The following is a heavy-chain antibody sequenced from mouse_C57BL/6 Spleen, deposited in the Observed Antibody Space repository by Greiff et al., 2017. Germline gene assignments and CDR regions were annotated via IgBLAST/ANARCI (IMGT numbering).Heavy chain of an antibody. J-gene: IGHJ4*01. Sequence: EVQRVESGGGLVQPKGSLKLSCAASGFSFNTYAMNWVRQAPGKGLEWVARIRSKSNNYATYYADSVKDRFTISRDDSESMLYLQMNNLKTEDTAMYYCVRRSDSSGYYAMDYWGQGTSVTVSS. D-gene: IGHD3-2*02. CDR1: GFSFNTYA. CDR3: VRRSDSSGYYAMDY. V-gene: IGHV10-1*01. CDR2: IRSKSNNYAT.